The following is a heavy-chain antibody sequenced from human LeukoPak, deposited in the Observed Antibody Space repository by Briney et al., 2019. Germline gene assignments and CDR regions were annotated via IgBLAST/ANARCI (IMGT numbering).Heavy chain of an antibody. CDR1: SGSISSSSYY. Sequence: SETLSLTCTVSSGSISSSSYYWGWIRQPPGKGLEWIGSIYYSGSTYYIPSLKSRVTISVDTSKNQFSLKLSSVTAADTAVYYCARRRDWYYGSGSGFLDPWGQGTLVTVSS. CDR3: ARRRDWYYGSGSGFLDP. J-gene: IGHJ5*02. V-gene: IGHV4-39*01. D-gene: IGHD3-10*01. CDR2: IYYSGST.